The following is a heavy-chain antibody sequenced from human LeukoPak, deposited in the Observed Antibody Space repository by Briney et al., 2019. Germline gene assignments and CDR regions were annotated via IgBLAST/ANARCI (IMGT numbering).Heavy chain of an antibody. V-gene: IGHV4-59*01. J-gene: IGHJ4*02. CDR1: DGSINSYY. D-gene: IGHD4-23*01. CDR2: IYYSGTT. Sequence: SETLSLTCSVSDGSINSYYWSWIRQPPGKGLEWIGYIYYSGTTNYNPSLKSRVTISVDTSKNQFSLKLSSVTAADTAVYYCARGAGGNDDYWGQGTLVTVSS. CDR3: ARGAGGNDDY.